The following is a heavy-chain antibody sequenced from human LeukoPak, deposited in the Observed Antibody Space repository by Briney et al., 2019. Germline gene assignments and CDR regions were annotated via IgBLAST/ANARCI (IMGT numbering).Heavy chain of an antibody. V-gene: IGHV4-30-2*01. CDR1: GGSIRGGGYS. CDR3: ARGVCVRYRHAY. Sequence: SQTLSLTCAVSGGSIRGGGYSWSWIRQPPGKGREWIGYIYHSGSAYDNPSLKSRVTISVDRSAHQFSRRLSSVTAADTSVYYCARGVCVRYRHAYWREGTLVTLSS. J-gene: IGHJ4*02. CDR2: IYHSGSA. D-gene: IGHD5-18*01.